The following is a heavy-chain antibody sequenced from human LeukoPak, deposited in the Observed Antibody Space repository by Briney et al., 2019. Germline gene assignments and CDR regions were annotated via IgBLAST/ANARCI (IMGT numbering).Heavy chain of an antibody. CDR3: ARGRDSGSFLIDY. Sequence: QSGGSLRLSCAGSGFTFASYAVHWVRQAPGKRLEWVAFISSDGTTEHYRDSVKGRFTLSRDNSKNTVSLQMNSLGTEDTAVYYCARGRDSGSFLIDYWGQGTLVTVSS. CDR2: ISSDGTTE. D-gene: IGHD3-10*01. V-gene: IGHV3-30-3*01. CDR1: GFTFASYA. J-gene: IGHJ4*02.